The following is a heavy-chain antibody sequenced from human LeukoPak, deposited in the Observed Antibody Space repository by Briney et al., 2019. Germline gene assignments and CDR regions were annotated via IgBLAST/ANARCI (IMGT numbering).Heavy chain of an antibody. J-gene: IGHJ6*03. D-gene: IGHD3-10*01. CDR3: AKDRGTWYYMDV. CDR2: IGYDGNNK. V-gene: IGHV3-30*02. CDR1: GFTFSLYG. Sequence: GGSLRLSCAASGFTFSLYGMHWVRQAPGKGLDWVAFIGYDGNNKYYVDSVKGRFTISRDNSRSTLYLQMNSLRGEDTAVYYCAKDRGTWYYMDVWGKGTTVTVSS.